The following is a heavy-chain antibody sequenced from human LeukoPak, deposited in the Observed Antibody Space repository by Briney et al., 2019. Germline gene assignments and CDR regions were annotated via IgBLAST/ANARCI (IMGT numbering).Heavy chain of an antibody. Sequence: PSETLSLTCTVSGGSISSYYWSWIRQPPVKGLEWIGYIYYSGSTNYNPSLKSRVTISVDTSKNQFSLKLSSVTAADTAVYYCARDGGYSYGYPDYFDYWGQGTLVTVSS. V-gene: IGHV4-59*01. D-gene: IGHD5-18*01. CDR2: IYYSGST. CDR3: ARDGGYSYGYPDYFDY. CDR1: GGSISSYY. J-gene: IGHJ4*02.